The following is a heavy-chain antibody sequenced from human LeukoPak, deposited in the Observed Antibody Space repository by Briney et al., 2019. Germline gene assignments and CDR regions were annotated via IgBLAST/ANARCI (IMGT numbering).Heavy chain of an antibody. J-gene: IGHJ6*03. Sequence: GGSLRLSCAASGFTFSSYAMSWVRQAPGKGLEWVSAISGSGSSTYYADSVKGRFTISRDNSKNTLYLQMNSLRAEGTAVYYCAKDLWEFGDYYYYMDVWGKGTTVTVSS. D-gene: IGHD3-10*01. CDR2: ISGSGSST. CDR1: GFTFSSYA. V-gene: IGHV3-23*01. CDR3: AKDLWEFGDYYYYMDV.